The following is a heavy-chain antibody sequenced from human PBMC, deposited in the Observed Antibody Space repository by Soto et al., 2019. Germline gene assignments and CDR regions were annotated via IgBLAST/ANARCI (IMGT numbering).Heavy chain of an antibody. CDR1: GGSISSSSYY. Sequence: SETLSLTCTVSGGSISSSSYYWGWIRQPPGKGLEWIGSIYYSGSTYYNPSLKSRVTISVDTSKNQFSLKLSSVTAADTAVYYCARRPYSSGWYEEPFDYWGQGTLVTVSS. V-gene: IGHV4-39*01. J-gene: IGHJ4*02. CDR2: IYYSGST. CDR3: ARRPYSSGWYEEPFDY. D-gene: IGHD6-19*01.